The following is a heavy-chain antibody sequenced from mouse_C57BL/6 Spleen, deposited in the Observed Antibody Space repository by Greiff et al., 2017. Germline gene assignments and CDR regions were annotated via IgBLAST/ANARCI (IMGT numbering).Heavy chain of an antibody. CDR1: GYTFTSYG. CDR3: GRGVGGGDGYYPPMEY. V-gene: IGHV1-81*01. J-gene: IGHJ4*01. Sequence: VQLQQSGAELARPGASVKLSCKASGYTFTSYGISWVKQRTGQGLEWIGEIYPRSGNTYYNEKFKGKATLTADKSSSTAYMELRSLTSEDSAVYFWGRGVGGGDGYYPPMEYWGPGTSVTVSS. D-gene: IGHD2-3*01. CDR2: IYPRSGNT.